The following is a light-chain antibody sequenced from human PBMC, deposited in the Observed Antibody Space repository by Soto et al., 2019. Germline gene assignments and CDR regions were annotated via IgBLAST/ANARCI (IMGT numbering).Light chain of an antibody. Sequence: QSVLTQPRSVSGSPGQSVTISCTGTTNDVGNYNYVSWYQQHPSKAPKLMIYDVTKRPSGVPDRFSGSKSGNTASLTVSGLQAADEADYFCKSYAGSNTYVFGSGTKVTVL. V-gene: IGLV2-11*01. CDR3: KSYAGSNTYV. CDR1: TNDVGNYNY. CDR2: DVT. J-gene: IGLJ1*01.